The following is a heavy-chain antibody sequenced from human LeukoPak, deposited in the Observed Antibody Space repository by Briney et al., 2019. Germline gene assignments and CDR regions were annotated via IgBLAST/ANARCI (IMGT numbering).Heavy chain of an antibody. CDR2: IYYSGST. CDR3: ARLVVPAATKYYFDY. V-gene: IGHV4-39*01. Sequence: PSETLSLTCTVSGDSISSSSYYWGWIRRPPGKGLEWIGTIYYSGSTYYNPSLKSRVTISVDTSKNQFSLKLSSVTAADTAMYYCARLVVPAATKYYFDYWGQGTLVTVSS. D-gene: IGHD2-2*01. CDR1: GDSISSSSYY. J-gene: IGHJ4*02.